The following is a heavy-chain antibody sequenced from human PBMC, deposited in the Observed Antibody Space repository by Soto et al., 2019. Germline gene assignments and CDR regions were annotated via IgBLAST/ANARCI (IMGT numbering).Heavy chain of an antibody. CDR2: IYHSGST. Sequence: PSETLSLTCAVSGGSISSGGYSWSWIRQPPGKGLEWIGYIYHSGSTYYSPSLKSRVTISVDRSKNQFSLKLSSVTAADTAVYYCARTPTPWGQGTLVTVSS. D-gene: IGHD1-26*01. CDR3: ARTPTP. V-gene: IGHV4-30-2*01. J-gene: IGHJ5*02. CDR1: GGSISSGGYS.